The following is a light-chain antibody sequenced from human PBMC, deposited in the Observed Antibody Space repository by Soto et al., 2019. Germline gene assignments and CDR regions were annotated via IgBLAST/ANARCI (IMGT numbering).Light chain of an antibody. CDR1: NSNIGSNT. CDR2: STN. J-gene: IGLJ2*01. V-gene: IGLV1-44*01. CDR3: AAWDDSLNGVV. Sequence: QSVLTQSPSASGTPGQRVTISCSGSNSNIGSNTVNWYQQLPGTAPKLLIYSTNQRPSGVPDRFSGSKSVTSASLAISGLQSEDEADYYCAAWDDSLNGVVFGGGTKLTVL.